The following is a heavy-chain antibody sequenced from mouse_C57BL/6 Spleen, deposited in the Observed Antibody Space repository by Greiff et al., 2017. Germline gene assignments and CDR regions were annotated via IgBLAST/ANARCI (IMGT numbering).Heavy chain of an antibody. CDR2: IDPSDGDT. CDR1: GYTFTSYW. D-gene: IGHD1-3*01. Sequence: VKLQQPGAELVRPGSSVKMSCKASGYTFTSYWMNWVKQRPIQGLEWIGKIDPSDGDTNYNEQFKDKATLTVDKSSSTAYMQLSSLTSEASAFYSCARVAAQKQRVIDYWGQGTSLTVSS. J-gene: IGHJ2*02. V-gene: IGHV1-52*01. CDR3: ARVAAQKQRVIDY.